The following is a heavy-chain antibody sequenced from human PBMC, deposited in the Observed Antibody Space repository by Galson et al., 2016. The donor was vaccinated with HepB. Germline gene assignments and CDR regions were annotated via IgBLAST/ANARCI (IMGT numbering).Heavy chain of an antibody. CDR3: ARRPTYAYFFDS. CDR1: GGSVSSSSHY. V-gene: IGHV4-39*01. J-gene: IGHJ4*02. D-gene: IGHD2/OR15-2a*01. Sequence: ETLSLTCTASGGSVSSSSHYWGWIRQPPGKGLEWIGNFYYTGSTYYNPSLKSRVTISVDTSRNLVSLNLTSLTAADTAVYFCARRPTYAYFFDSWGQGTLVAVSS. CDR2: FYYTGST.